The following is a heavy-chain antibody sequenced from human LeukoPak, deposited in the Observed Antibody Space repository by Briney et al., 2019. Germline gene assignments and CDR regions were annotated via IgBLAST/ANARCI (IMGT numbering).Heavy chain of an antibody. CDR1: GFTFSIYD. D-gene: IGHD3-22*01. Sequence: GGSLRLSCAASGFTFSIYDMHWVRQAPGKGLEWVSIISGSASSTYYADSVKGRFTISRDNSKNTLYVQMNSLRAEDTAVYYCAKAQYYYGSSHFDYWGQGTLVTVSS. CDR2: ISGSASST. J-gene: IGHJ4*02. V-gene: IGHV3-23*01. CDR3: AKAQYYYGSSHFDY.